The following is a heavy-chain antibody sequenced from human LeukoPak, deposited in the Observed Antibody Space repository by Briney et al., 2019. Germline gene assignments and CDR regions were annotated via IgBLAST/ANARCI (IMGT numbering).Heavy chain of an antibody. Sequence: GGSLRLSCTASGFTFGDYAMSWFRQAPGKGLEWVGFIRSKAYGGTTEYAASVKGRFTISRDDSKSIAYLQMNSLKTEDTAVYHCTLYDYVDKPFDYWGQGTLVTVSS. CDR3: TLYDYVDKPFDY. D-gene: IGHD3-16*01. CDR2: IRSKAYGGTT. V-gene: IGHV3-49*03. CDR1: GFTFGDYA. J-gene: IGHJ4*02.